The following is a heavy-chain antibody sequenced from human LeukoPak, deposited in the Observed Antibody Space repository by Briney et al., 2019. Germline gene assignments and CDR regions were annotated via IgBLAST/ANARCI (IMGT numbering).Heavy chain of an antibody. CDR2: IYYSGST. J-gene: IGHJ6*03. CDR1: GGSISSYY. D-gene: IGHD2/OR15-2a*01. V-gene: IGHV4-59*08. Sequence: SETLSLTCTGSGGSISSYYWSWIRQPPGKGLEWIGYIYYSGSTNYNPSLKSRVTISVDTSKNQFSLKLSSVTAADTAVYYCARQPPRLLYYMGVWGKGTTVTVSS. CDR3: ARQPPRLLYYMGV.